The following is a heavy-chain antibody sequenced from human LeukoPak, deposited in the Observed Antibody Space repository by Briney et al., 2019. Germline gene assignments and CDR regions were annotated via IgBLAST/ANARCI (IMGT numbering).Heavy chain of an antibody. CDR1: GFTVSNSY. CDR2: IYSGGAT. J-gene: IGHJ5*02. CDR3: ARDPPAVAINTYA. Sequence: PGGSLRLSCAASGFTVSNSYMRWVRQAPGKGLEWVSLIYSGGATFYADAVKGRFTISRDGSKNTLYLQMNSLRAEDTAVYYCARDPPAVAINTYAWGQGTLVTVSS. V-gene: IGHV3-66*01. D-gene: IGHD6-13*01.